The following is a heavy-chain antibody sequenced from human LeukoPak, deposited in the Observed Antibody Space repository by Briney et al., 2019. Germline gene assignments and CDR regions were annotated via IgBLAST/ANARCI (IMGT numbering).Heavy chain of an antibody. CDR2: ISSSGSTI. V-gene: IGHV3-48*03. D-gene: IGHD3-3*01. Sequence: PGGSLRLSCAASGFTFSSYEMNWVRQAPGEVLEWVSYISSSGSTIYYADSVKGRFTISRDNAKNSLYLQMNSLRAEDTALYYCALYDFWSSYSPDYWGQGTLVTVSS. CDR3: ALYDFWSSYSPDY. J-gene: IGHJ4*02. CDR1: GFTFSSYE.